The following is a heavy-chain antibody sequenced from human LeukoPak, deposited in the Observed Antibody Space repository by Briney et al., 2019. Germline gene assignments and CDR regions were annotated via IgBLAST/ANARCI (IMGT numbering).Heavy chain of an antibody. D-gene: IGHD4-17*01. V-gene: IGHV3-23*01. Sequence: GGSLRLSCVASGFTLSSYAMSWVRQAPGKGLHWVSSLGISGGYTWYADSVKGRFTISRDNSKNTLYLQMKSLRAEDTAVYYCAKEIYGDSTGGRFQHWGQGTLVTVSS. CDR2: LGISGGYT. CDR3: AKEIYGDSTGGRFQH. J-gene: IGHJ1*01. CDR1: GFTLSSYA.